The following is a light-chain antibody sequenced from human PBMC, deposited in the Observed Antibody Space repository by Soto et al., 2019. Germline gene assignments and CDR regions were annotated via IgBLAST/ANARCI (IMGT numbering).Light chain of an antibody. CDR3: QQYGSSPTWT. Sequence: ESVLTQSPGTLSLSPGERATLSCRASQSVSSNYLAWYQQKPGQAPRLLIYGASTRASGVPDRFSGSGSGTDCTLTISRLEPEDSAVYYCQQYGSSPTWTFGQGPKVEIK. V-gene: IGKV3-20*01. CDR2: GAS. J-gene: IGKJ1*01. CDR1: QSVSSNY.